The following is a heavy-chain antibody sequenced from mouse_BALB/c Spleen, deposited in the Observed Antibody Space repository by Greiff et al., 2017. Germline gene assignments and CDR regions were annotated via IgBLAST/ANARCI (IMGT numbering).Heavy chain of an antibody. Sequence: VQLQQSGAELAKPGASVKMSCKASGYTFTSYWMHWVKQRPGQGLEWIGYINPSTGYTEYNQKFKDKATLTADKSSSTAYMQLSSLTSEDSAVYYCARWDYRYDFDYWGQGTTLTVSS. D-gene: IGHD2-14*01. CDR2: INPSTGYT. CDR3: ARWDYRYDFDY. J-gene: IGHJ2*01. CDR1: GYTFTSYW. V-gene: IGHV1-7*01.